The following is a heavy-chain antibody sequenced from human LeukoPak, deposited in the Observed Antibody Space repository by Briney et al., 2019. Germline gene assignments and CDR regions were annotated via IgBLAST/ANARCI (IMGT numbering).Heavy chain of an antibody. J-gene: IGHJ4*02. Sequence: ASVKVSCKASGYTFTSYYMHWVRQAPGQGLEWMGIINPSGGSTSYAQKFQGRVTMTRDTSTSTVYMELSSLRSENTAVYYCARDGRYCSSTSLCEIDYWGQGTLVTVSS. V-gene: IGHV1-46*01. CDR3: ARDGRYCSSTSLCEIDY. CDR1: GYTFTSYY. CDR2: INPSGGST. D-gene: IGHD2-2*01.